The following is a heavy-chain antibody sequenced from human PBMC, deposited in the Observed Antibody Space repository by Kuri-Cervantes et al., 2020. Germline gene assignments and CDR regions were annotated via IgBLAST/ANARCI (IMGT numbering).Heavy chain of an antibody. CDR2: ISSSSTI. D-gene: IGHD3-10*01. J-gene: IGHJ5*02. CDR1: GFTFSSYS. Sequence: GESLKISCAVSGFTFSSYSMNWVRQAPGKGLEWVSYISSSSTIYYADSVKGRFTISRDNAKNSLYLQMNSLRAEDTAVYYCARDSGKKYYYASGTSTGWFDPWGQGTLVTVSS. CDR3: ARDSGKKYYYASGTSTGWFDP. V-gene: IGHV3-48*01.